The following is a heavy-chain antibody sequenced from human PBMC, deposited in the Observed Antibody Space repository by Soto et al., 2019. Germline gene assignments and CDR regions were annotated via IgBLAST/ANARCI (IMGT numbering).Heavy chain of an antibody. Sequence: GGSLRLSCAASGCTFSSYGMRWVRQAQGKGLEWVAVISYDGSNKYYADSVKGRFTISRDNSKNTLYLQMNSLRAEDTAVYYCAKDVLRFLEWLAFYGMDVWGQGTTVTVSS. CDR2: ISYDGSNK. CDR3: AKDVLRFLEWLAFYGMDV. V-gene: IGHV3-30*18. CDR1: GCTFSSYG. D-gene: IGHD3-3*01. J-gene: IGHJ6*02.